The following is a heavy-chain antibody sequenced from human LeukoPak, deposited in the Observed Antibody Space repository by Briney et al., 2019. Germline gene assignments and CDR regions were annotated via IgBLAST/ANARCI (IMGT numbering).Heavy chain of an antibody. CDR1: GFTFSSYW. Sequence: GGSLRLSCAASGFTFSSYWMNWVRQAPGKGLEWVSYISSSGSTIYYADSVKGRFTISRDNAKNSLYLQMKSLRAEDTAVYYCAELGITMIGGVWGKGTTVTISS. V-gene: IGHV3-48*04. J-gene: IGHJ6*04. CDR3: AELGITMIGGV. D-gene: IGHD3-10*02. CDR2: ISSSGSTI.